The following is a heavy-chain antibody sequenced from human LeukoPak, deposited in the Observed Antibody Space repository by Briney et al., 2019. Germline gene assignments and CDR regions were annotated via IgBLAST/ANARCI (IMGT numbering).Heavy chain of an antibody. Sequence: SETLSLTCTVSGGSISSYYWSWIRQPAGKGLEWIGRIYTSGSTNYNPSLKSRVTMSVDTSKNQFSLKLSSVTAADTAVYYCARWGNQRRGPNILGYFDLWGRGTLVTVSS. CDR2: IYTSGST. D-gene: IGHD1-14*01. J-gene: IGHJ2*01. V-gene: IGHV4-4*07. CDR1: GGSISSYY. CDR3: ARWGNQRRGPNILGYFDL.